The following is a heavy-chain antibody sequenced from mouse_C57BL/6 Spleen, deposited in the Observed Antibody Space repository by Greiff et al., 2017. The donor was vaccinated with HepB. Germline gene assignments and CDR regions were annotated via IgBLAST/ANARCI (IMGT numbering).Heavy chain of an antibody. J-gene: IGHJ1*03. D-gene: IGHD1-1*01. CDR3: ARGITTVVAPYWYFDV. CDR2: IDPSDSYT. Sequence: VQLQQPGAELVMPGASVKLSCKASGYTFTSYWMHWVKQRPGQGLEWIGEIDPSDSYTNYNQKFKGKSTLTVDKSSSTAYMQLSSLTSEDSAVYYCARGITTVVAPYWYFDVWGTGTTVTVSS. CDR1: GYTFTSYW. V-gene: IGHV1-69*01.